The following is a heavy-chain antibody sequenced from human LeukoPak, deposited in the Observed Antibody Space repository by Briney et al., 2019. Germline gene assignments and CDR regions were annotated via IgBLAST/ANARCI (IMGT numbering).Heavy chain of an antibody. J-gene: IGHJ6*03. CDR3: ARAHLSSSSTDYMEV. CDR1: GFTFNSYG. V-gene: IGHV3-30*03. Sequence: GGSLRLSCAASGFTFNSYGMHWVRQVPGKGLEGVALISYDGSNKHYADSVKGRFTISRDNSKNTLYLQMNSLRAEDTAVYYCARAHLSSSSTDYMEVWGKGTTVTVSS. CDR2: ISYDGSNK. D-gene: IGHD6-6*01.